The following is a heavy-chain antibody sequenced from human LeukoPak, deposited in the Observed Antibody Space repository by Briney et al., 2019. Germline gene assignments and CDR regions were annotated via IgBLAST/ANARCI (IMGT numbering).Heavy chain of an antibody. Sequence: GASVKLSCKASGSTFTNYYLDLVRQAPGQSLEWMGMINPGAGATTYTPKFQGRVTMTTAPSTRTVNMKLSALTSEERAGFYCARSVGATKIPVRFDYWGQGTLVTVS. CDR1: GSTFTNYY. CDR2: INPGAGAT. CDR3: ARSVGATKIPVRFDY. D-gene: IGHD1-26*01. V-gene: IGHV1-46*01. J-gene: IGHJ4*02.